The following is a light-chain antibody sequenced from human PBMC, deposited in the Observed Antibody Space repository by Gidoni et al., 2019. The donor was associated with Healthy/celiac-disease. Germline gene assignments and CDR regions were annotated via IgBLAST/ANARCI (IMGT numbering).Light chain of an antibody. CDR2: DDS. V-gene: IGLV3-21*02. J-gene: IGLJ2*01. CDR3: QLWDSTSDHVV. CDR1: NIGNKG. Sequence: SYVLTQPPSVSVAPGQTARITCGGNNIGNKGVHWYQQKPGQAPVLVVYDDSDRPSGIPERFSGSNYGDTATLTISRVEAGDETDYYCQLWDSTSDHVVFGGGTKLTVL.